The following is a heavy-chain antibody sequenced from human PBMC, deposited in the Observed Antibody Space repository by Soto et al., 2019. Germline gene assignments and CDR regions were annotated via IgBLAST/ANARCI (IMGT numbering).Heavy chain of an antibody. D-gene: IGHD3-3*01. CDR3: AKLKGALGRFSGMDD. CDR2: ISSGGGTT. Sequence: DEQLVESGGGSLQPGGSLRLSCAASGFSFRNYAMTWVRQSPGKGLEWVSLISSGGGTTNYADSVKGRFSISRDNPQNMLSLQMNGLRGEDTALYYCAKLKGALGRFSGMDDWGQGTMVIVSS. V-gene: IGHV3-23*04. CDR1: GFSFRNYA. J-gene: IGHJ6*02.